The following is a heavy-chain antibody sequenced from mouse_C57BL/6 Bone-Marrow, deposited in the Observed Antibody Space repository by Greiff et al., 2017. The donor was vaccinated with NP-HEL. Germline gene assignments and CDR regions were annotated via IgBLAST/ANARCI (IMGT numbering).Heavy chain of an antibody. CDR2: ISSGGSYT. J-gene: IGHJ4*01. CDR3: ARRYYRGFYAMDY. D-gene: IGHD2-14*01. V-gene: IGHV5-6*02. CDR1: GFTFSSYG. Sequence: EVKVVESGGDLVKPGGSLKLSCAASGFTFSSYGMSWVRQTPDKRLEWVATISSGGSYTYSPDRVKGRFTISRDNAKNNLYLQMSSLKSEDTAMYYCARRYYRGFYAMDYWGQGTSVTVSS.